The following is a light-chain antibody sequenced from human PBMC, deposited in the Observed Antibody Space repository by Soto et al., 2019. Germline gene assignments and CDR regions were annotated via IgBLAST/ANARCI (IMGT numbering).Light chain of an antibody. CDR3: AAWDDSLSGVV. CDR2: RSN. J-gene: IGLJ2*01. Sequence: QSVLTQPPSASGTPGQRVTISCSGSSSNIGSNYVYWYKQLPGTAPKLLIYRSNQRPSGVPDRFSGSKSGTSASLAISGLRSEDEADYYCAAWDDSLSGVVIGGGTQLTVL. CDR1: SSNIGSNY. V-gene: IGLV1-47*01.